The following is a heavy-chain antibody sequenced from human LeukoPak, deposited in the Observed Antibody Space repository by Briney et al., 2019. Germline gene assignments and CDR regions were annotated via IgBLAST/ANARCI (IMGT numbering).Heavy chain of an antibody. J-gene: IGHJ4*02. V-gene: IGHV3-49*04. D-gene: IGHD3-3*01. CDR1: GITFGDYA. CDR3: TRDHAYYDFWSGYQDY. Sequence: GGSLRLSCTASGITFGDYALSWVRQAPGKGLEWVGFIRSKAYSGTTEYAASVKGRFTISRDDSKSIAYLQMNSLKTEDTAVYYCTRDHAYYDFWSGYQDYWGQGTLVTVSS. CDR2: IRSKAYSGTT.